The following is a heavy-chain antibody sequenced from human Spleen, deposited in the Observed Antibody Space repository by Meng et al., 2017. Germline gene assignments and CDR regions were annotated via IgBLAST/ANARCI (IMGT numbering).Heavy chain of an antibody. Sequence: GGSLRLSCAASGFTFDDYAMHWVRQAPGKGLEWVSGISWNSGTIDYADSVKGRFTISRDRAKNSLYLQMNSLRSEDTALYFCARGSGGSCSSSFKYWGQGTLVTVSS. D-gene: IGHD2-15*01. CDR2: ISWNSGTI. CDR1: GFTFDDYA. J-gene: IGHJ4*02. CDR3: ARGSGGSCSSSFKY. V-gene: IGHV3-9*01.